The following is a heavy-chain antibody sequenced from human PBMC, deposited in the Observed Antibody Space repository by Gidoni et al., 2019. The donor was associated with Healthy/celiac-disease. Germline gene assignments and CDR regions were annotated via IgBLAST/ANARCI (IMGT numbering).Heavy chain of an antibody. D-gene: IGHD2-2*01. J-gene: IGHJ4*02. Sequence: EVQLLESGGGLVQPGGSLRLSCAASGFTFSSYAMSWVRQAPGKGLEWVSAISGSGGSTYYADSVKGRFTISRDNSKNTLYLQMNSLRAEDTAVYYCAKDNIVVVPAAIGGDYWGQGTLVTVSS. CDR1: GFTFSSYA. V-gene: IGHV3-23*01. CDR2: ISGSGGST. CDR3: AKDNIVVVPAAIGGDY.